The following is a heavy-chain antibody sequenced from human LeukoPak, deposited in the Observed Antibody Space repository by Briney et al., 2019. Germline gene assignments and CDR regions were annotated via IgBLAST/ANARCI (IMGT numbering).Heavy chain of an antibody. CDR2: IYYSGST. V-gene: IGHV4-61*01. J-gene: IGHJ6*04. D-gene: IGHD6-13*01. CDR1: GGSVSRGSYY. CDR3: ARYSSSSGGMDV. Sequence: PSETLSLTCTVSGGSVSRGSYYWSWIRQPPGKGLEWIGYIYYSGSTNYNPSLKSRVTISVDTSKNQFSLKLSSVTAADTAAYYCARYSSSSGGMDVWGKGTTVTVSS.